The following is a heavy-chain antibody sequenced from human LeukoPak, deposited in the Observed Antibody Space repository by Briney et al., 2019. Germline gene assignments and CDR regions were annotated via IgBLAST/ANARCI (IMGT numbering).Heavy chain of an antibody. D-gene: IGHD2-2*01. CDR1: GGSFSGYY. V-gene: IGHV4-34*01. Sequence: SETLSLTCAVYGGSFSGYYWSWIRQSPGKGLEWIGEINHSESTNYNPSLKSRVTISVDTSKNQFSLKLSSVTAADTAVYYCASVSCSSTSCYAFGDPNWFDPWGQGTLVTVSS. J-gene: IGHJ5*02. CDR2: INHSEST. CDR3: ASVSCSSTSCYAFGDPNWFDP.